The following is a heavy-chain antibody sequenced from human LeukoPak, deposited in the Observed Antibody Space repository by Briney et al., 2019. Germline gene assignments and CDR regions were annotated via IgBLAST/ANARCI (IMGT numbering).Heavy chain of an antibody. CDR3: AKDPHGYVYYYYMDV. V-gene: IGHV3-23*01. CDR2: ISGSGVST. J-gene: IGHJ6*03. CDR1: GFTFSIYG. Sequence: GGSLRLSCAASGFTFSIYGMTWVRQAPGKGLEWVSAISGSGVSTYYADSVKGRFTISRDNSKNTLYLQMTSLRAEDTAVYYCAKDPHGYVYYYYMDVWGKGTTVTVSS. D-gene: IGHD5-18*01.